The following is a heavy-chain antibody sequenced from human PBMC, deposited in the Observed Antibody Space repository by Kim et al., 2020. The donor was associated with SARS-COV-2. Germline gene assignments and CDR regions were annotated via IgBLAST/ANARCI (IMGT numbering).Heavy chain of an antibody. CDR1: GGSISSGGYY. V-gene: IGHV4-31*03. D-gene: IGHD3-22*01. CDR3: ARAPSSGYSFRFFN. CDR2: IYYSGST. Sequence: SETLSLTCTVSGGSISSGGYYWSWIRQHPGKGLEWIGYIYYSGSTYYNPSLKSRVTISVDTSKNQFSLKLSSVTAADTAVYYCARAPSSGYSFRFFNWGQGTLVTVSS. J-gene: IGHJ4*02.